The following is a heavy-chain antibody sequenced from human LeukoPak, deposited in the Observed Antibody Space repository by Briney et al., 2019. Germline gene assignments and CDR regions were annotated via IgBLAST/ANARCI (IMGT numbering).Heavy chain of an antibody. CDR2: FDPEDGET. V-gene: IGHV1-24*01. Sequence: ASVKVSCKASGYTFIDYYMHWVRQAPGKGLEWMGGFDPEDGETIYAQKFQGRVTMTEDTSTDTAYMELSSLRSEDTAVYYCATVRKEAYQLKPFDYWGQGTLVTVSS. D-gene: IGHD2-2*01. CDR3: ATVRKEAYQLKPFDY. J-gene: IGHJ4*02. CDR1: GYTFIDYY.